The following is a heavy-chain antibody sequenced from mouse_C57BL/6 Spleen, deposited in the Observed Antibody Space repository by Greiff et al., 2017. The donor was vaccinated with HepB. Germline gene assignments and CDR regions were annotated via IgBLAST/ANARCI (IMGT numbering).Heavy chain of an antibody. CDR3: ARRAYSNWYFDV. D-gene: IGHD2-5*01. V-gene: IGHV1-61*01. Sequence: VQLQQPGAELVRPGSSVKLSCKASGYNFTSYWMDWVKQRPGQGLEWIGNIYPSDSETNYNQKFKDKATLTVDKSSSTAYMQLSSLTSEDSAVYYCARRAYSNWYFDVWGTGTTVTVSS. CDR1: GYNFTSYW. J-gene: IGHJ1*03. CDR2: IYPSDSET.